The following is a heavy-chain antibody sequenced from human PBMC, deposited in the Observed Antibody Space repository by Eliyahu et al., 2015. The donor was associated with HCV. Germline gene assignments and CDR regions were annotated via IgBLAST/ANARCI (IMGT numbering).Heavy chain of an antibody. V-gene: IGHV3-30-3*01. J-gene: IGHJ4*02. CDR3: ARDEVSGIAAAAADY. CDR1: GFTFSSYA. D-gene: IGHD6-13*01. CDR2: ISYDGSNK. Sequence: QVQLVESGGGVVQPGRSLRLSCAASGFTFSSYAMHWVRQAPGKGLEWVAVISYDGSNKYYADSVKGRFTISRDNSKNTLYLQMNSLRAEDTAVYYCARDEVSGIAAAAADYWGQGTLVTVSS.